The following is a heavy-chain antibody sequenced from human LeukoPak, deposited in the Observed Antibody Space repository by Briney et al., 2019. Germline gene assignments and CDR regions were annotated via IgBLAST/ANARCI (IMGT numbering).Heavy chain of an antibody. V-gene: IGHV4-34*01. Sequence: SETLSLTCVVNGGSFTDYYWTWIRQAPGNGLEWVGDIDHRGSINYYPSLKSRVTISVDTSKNQFSLRLSSVTAADTAVYYCARGLVVVTMTSSIMDVWGQGTTVTVSS. CDR3: ARGLVVVTMTSSIMDV. CDR1: GGSFTDYY. J-gene: IGHJ6*02. CDR2: IDHRGSI. D-gene: IGHD3-22*01.